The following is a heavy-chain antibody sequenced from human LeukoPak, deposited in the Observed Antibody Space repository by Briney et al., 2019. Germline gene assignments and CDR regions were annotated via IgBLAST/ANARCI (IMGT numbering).Heavy chain of an antibody. CDR3: ASQTGTTTYYFDY. Sequence: ASVKVSCKASGYTFTGYYMHWVRQAPGQGLEWMGWINPNSGGTNYAQKFQGRVTMTRDTSISTAYMELSSLRSEDTAVYYCASQTGTTTYYFDYWGQGTLVTVSS. CDR1: GYTFTGYY. J-gene: IGHJ4*02. CDR2: INPNSGGT. V-gene: IGHV1-2*02. D-gene: IGHD1-14*01.